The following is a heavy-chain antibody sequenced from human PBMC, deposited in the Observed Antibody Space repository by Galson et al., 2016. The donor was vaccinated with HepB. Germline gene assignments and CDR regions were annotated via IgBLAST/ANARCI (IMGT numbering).Heavy chain of an antibody. J-gene: IGHJ4*02. D-gene: IGHD3-16*02. CDR3: ARVYYDYVWGSYRESHFDS. Sequence: SLRLSCAASGFTFSSYGMHWVRQAPGKGLEWVAGISKDGGNIYYVDSVKGRFTISRGNSQNMLYLQMNSLRVEDTAVYYCARVYYDYVWGSYRESHFDSWGQGTLVTVSS. CDR2: ISKDGGNI. CDR1: GFTFSSYG. V-gene: IGHV3-30*03.